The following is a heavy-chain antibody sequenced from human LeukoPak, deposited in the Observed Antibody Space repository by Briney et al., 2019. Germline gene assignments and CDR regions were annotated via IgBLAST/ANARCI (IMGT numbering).Heavy chain of an antibody. CDR1: GITLSNYG. V-gene: IGHV3-23*01. CDR3: ATAGLLYYYDSSGYYYGTPPFDY. D-gene: IGHD3-22*01. J-gene: IGHJ4*02. CDR2: ISDTGGRT. Sequence: GGSLRLSCAVSGITLSNYGMTWVRQAPGKGLEWVAGISDTGGRTYYADSVKGRFTISRDNSKNTLYLQMNSLRAEDTAVYYCATAGLLYYYDSSGYYYGTPPFDYWGQGTLVTVSS.